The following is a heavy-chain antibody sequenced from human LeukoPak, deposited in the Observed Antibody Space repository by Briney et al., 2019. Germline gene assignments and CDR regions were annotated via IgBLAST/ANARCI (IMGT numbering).Heavy chain of an antibody. V-gene: IGHV3-64D*06. CDR3: VRDRVVVTATFDC. Sequence: PGGSLRLSCSASGFTFSGYAMHWVRQAPGKGLEYVSRISSNGGTTYYADSVKGRFTISRDNSKNTLYLQMSSLRAEDTAVYFCVRDRVVVTATFDCWGQGTLITVSS. J-gene: IGHJ4*02. CDR2: ISSNGGTT. CDR1: GFTFSGYA. D-gene: IGHD2-21*02.